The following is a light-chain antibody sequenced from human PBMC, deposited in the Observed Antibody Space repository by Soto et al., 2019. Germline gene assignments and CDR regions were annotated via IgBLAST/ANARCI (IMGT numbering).Light chain of an antibody. CDR1: ISNIGDNH. J-gene: IGLJ2*01. CDR3: GTWDTTMSGLL. CDR2: DNN. V-gene: IGLV1-51*01. Sequence: QSVLTQPPSASAAPGQRVIISCSGTISNIGDNHVSWYQQVPGKAPKLLIYDNNKRPSGIPDRFSGSRSGTSATLAITGLQTGDEADYICGTWDTTMSGLLFGGGTQLTVL.